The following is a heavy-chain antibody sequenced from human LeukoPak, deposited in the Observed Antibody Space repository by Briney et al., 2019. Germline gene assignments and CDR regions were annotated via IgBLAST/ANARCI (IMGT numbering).Heavy chain of an antibody. Sequence: SETLSLTCAVYGGSFSGYYWSWIRQPPGKGLEWIGEINHSGSTNYNPSLKSRVTISVDTSKNQFSLKLSSVTAADTAVYYCARGVDYYGVWGQGTLVTVSS. J-gene: IGHJ4*02. CDR1: GGSFSGYY. CDR2: INHSGST. D-gene: IGHD3-10*01. V-gene: IGHV4-34*01. CDR3: ARGVDYYGV.